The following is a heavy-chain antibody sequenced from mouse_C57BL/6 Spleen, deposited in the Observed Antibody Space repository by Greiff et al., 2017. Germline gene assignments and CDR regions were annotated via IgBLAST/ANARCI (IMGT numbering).Heavy chain of an antibody. CDR1: GYTFTSYW. CDR3: ARGEGRHWYFDV. Sequence: QVQLQQPGAELVMPGASVKLSCKASGYTFTSYWMPWVKQRPGQGLEWIGEIDPSDSYTNYNQKFKGKSTLTVDKSSSTAYMQLSSLTSEDSAVYYCARGEGRHWYFDVWGTGTTVTVSS. D-gene: IGHD3-3*01. J-gene: IGHJ1*03. V-gene: IGHV1-69*01. CDR2: IDPSDSYT.